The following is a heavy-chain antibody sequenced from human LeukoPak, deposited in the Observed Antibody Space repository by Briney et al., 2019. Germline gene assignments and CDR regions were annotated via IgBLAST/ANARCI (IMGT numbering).Heavy chain of an antibody. CDR3: AAITTVTKGY. CDR1: GGSISSSSYY. Sequence: SETLSLTCTVSGGSISSSSYYWGWIRQPPGKGLEWIGSIYYSGSTYYNPSLKSRVTISLDTSKNQFSLKLSSVTAADTAVYYCAAITTVTKGYWGQGTLVTVSS. D-gene: IGHD4-17*01. J-gene: IGHJ4*02. CDR2: IYYSGST. V-gene: IGHV4-39*07.